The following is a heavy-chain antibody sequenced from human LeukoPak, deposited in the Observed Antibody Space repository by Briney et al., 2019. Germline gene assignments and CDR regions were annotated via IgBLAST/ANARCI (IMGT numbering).Heavy chain of an antibody. V-gene: IGHV3-7*01. CDR1: RFTSSSYW. Sequence: GGSPRLSCAASRFTSSSYWMTWVREAPRPRLEWVANIKQDGREESYMNTVKCRFTISRDTAKFSLFLQMNNLVAEDTAVYFCAAHVNDAGDFGYWGQGTLVAVSS. CDR3: AAHVNDAGDFGY. J-gene: IGHJ4*02. D-gene: IGHD2-8*01. CDR2: IKQDGREE.